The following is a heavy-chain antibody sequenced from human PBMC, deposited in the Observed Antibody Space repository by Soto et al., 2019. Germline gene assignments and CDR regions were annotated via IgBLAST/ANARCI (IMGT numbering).Heavy chain of an antibody. D-gene: IGHD2-8*02. J-gene: IGHJ3*02. CDR1: GGSFSGYY. Sequence: SETLSLTCAVYGGSFSGYYWSWIRQPPGKGLEWIGEINHSGSTNYNPSLKSRVTISVDTSKNQFSLKLSSVTAADTAVYYCARGGRYWHAFDIWGQGTMVTVSS. CDR2: INHSGST. CDR3: ARGGRYWHAFDI. V-gene: IGHV4-34*01.